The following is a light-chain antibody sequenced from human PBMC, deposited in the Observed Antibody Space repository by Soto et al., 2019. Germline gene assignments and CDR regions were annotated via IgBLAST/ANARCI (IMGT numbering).Light chain of an antibody. CDR3: LQDYSYPLT. CDR1: QGIRNE. V-gene: IGKV1-6*01. Sequence: AIQLTQSPSSLSASMGDRVIITCRASQGIRNELGWYQQKPGRAPKFLIYAASNLQSGVSSRFSGSGSGTDFTLTISSLQPEDFATYYCLQDYSYPLTFGGGTKVEIK. J-gene: IGKJ4*01. CDR2: AAS.